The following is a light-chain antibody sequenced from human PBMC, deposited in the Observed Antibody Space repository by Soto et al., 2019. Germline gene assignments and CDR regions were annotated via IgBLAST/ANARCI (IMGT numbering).Light chain of an antibody. CDR1: QGLLHSNGDTF. J-gene: IGKJ2*01. V-gene: IGKV2-30*02. CDR2: QVS. CDR3: MQGTHWPYT. Sequence: DVVMTPSPLSLPVTLGQPASISCRSSQGLLHSNGDTFLSWFKQRPGQSPRRLIYQVSNRDSGVPDRFSGSGSGTDFTLTISRVEAEDVGIYYCMQGTHWPYTFGQGTKLEI.